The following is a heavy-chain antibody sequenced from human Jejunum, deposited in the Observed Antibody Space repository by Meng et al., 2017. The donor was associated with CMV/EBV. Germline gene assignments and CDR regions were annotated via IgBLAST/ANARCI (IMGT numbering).Heavy chain of an antibody. J-gene: IGHJ4*01. CDR1: GFTFSTDW. V-gene: IGHV3-15*01. CDR3: TTLTY. CDR2: IKIKTDCGTT. Sequence: SLRLSCAASGFTFSTDWMNWVRQAPGKGLECVGRIKIKTDCGTTDCAAPVKGRFTISRDDSKNTLYLEMNSLKSEDTAVYYCTTLTYWGHGNLVTVSS.